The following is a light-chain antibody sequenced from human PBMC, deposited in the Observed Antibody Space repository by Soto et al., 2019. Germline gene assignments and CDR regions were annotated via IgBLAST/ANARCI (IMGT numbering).Light chain of an antibody. CDR2: GAS. J-gene: IGKJ2*01. V-gene: IGKV3-20*01. CDR3: HHFGSSPPAFT. CDR1: QSVSTRY. Sequence: DSMLTKSPGTLSLSPGERATLSCRASQSVSTRYSAWYQQKPGQDPRLLISGASLRDTGIPYKFSGSGSGTDFTLTISRLDPEAVAVYYYHHFGSSPPAFTFGQGTKLEI.